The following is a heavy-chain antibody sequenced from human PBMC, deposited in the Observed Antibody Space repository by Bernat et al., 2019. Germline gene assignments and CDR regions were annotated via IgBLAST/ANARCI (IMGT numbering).Heavy chain of an antibody. D-gene: IGHD4-17*01. J-gene: IGHJ4*02. V-gene: IGHV1-46*01. CDR1: GYTFATFY. CDR2: INPRGGSP. Sequence: QVQLVQSGAEVKKPGASVRVSCKASGYTFATFYLHWVRQAPGQGLEWMGIINPRGGSPTYSPKFQGRFTMTMDTSTSTVYMELSSLRYEDTAVYYCARGQTSVNSEFDYWGQGTLVTVSS. CDR3: ARGQTSVNSEFDY.